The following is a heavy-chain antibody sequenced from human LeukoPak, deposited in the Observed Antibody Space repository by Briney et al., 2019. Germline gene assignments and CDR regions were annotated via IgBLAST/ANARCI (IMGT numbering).Heavy chain of an antibody. D-gene: IGHD3-10*01. CDR3: AKDPQLWFGFDP. CDR1: GLTFSSYA. CDR2: ISGSGGST. Sequence: PGGSLRLSCAASGLTFSSYAMSWVRQAPGKGLEWVSAISGSGGSTYYADPVKGRCTISRDNSKNTLYLQMNSLRAEDTAVYYCAKDPQLWFGFDPWGQGTLVTVSS. J-gene: IGHJ5*02. V-gene: IGHV3-23*01.